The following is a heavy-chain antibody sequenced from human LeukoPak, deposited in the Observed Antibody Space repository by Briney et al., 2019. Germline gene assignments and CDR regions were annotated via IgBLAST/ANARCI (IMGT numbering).Heavy chain of an antibody. D-gene: IGHD1-26*01. V-gene: IGHV3-21*01. J-gene: IGHJ4*02. CDR1: GFTFSSYS. CDR3: ARVIGLSRIVGAPSPPGY. CDR2: ISSSSSYI. Sequence: PGGSLRLSCAASGFTFSSYSMNWVRQAPGKGLEWVSSISSSSSYIYYADSVKGRFTISRDNAKNSLYLQMNSLRAEDTAVYYCARVIGLSRIVGAPSPPGYWGQGTLVTVSS.